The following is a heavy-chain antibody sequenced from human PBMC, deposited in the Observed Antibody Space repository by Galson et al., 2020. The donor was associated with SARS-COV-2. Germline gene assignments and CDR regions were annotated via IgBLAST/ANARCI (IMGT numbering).Heavy chain of an antibody. V-gene: IGHV4-39*07. CDR1: GGSISTNNCF. J-gene: IGHJ4*02. D-gene: IGHD6-13*01. CDR3: SRDQGYGSSWCIGDPCDH. Sequence: ASETLSLTCTVSGGSISTNNCFWGWIRQPPGKGLEWIGSIYYGGTTYYNPSLKSRLTISMDTSKNQFSLNLSSVTAADTAVYYCSRDQGYGSSWCIGDPCDHWGQGTLVTVSS. CDR2: IYYGGTT.